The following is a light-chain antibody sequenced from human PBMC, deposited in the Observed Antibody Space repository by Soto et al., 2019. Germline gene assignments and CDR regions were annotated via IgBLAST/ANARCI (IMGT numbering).Light chain of an antibody. CDR3: QQYNKWPLT. J-gene: IGKJ4*01. CDR1: ESVSSN. V-gene: IGKV3-15*01. CDR2: GAS. Sequence: EIVMTQSPATLSVSQGERVTLSCRASESVSSNLAWYQQKPGLAPRLLIYGASTRATGIPARFSGSGSGTEFTLTISSLQSEDFAVYYCQQYNKWPLTFGGGTKVEIK.